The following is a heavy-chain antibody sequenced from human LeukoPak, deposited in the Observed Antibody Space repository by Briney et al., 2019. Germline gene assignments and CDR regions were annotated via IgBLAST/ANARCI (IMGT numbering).Heavy chain of an antibody. V-gene: IGHV3-21*01. J-gene: IGHJ4*02. CDR3: ASLGRAAAGRDYFDY. Sequence: PGGSLRLSCAASGFTFSSYSMNSVRQAPGKGLEWVSSITSSSSYIYYAASVKGRFTISRDNAKNSVYLQMNSLKADDTAVYYCASLGRAAAGRDYFDYWGQGTLVTVSS. CDR2: ITSSSSYI. CDR1: GFTFSSYS. D-gene: IGHD6-13*01.